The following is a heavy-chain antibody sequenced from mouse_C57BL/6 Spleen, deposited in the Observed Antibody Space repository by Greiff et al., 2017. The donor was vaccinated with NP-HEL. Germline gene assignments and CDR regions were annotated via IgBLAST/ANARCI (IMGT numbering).Heavy chain of an antibody. CDR1: GFNIKDYY. V-gene: IGHV14-1*01. CDR2: IDPEDGDT. Sequence: EVQLQQSGAELVRPGASVKLSCTASGFNIKDYYMHWVKQRPEQGLEWIGRIDPEDGDTEYAPKFQGKATMTADTSSNTAYLQLSSLTSEDTAVYYCTYGSSYYYYAMDYWGQGTSVTVSS. J-gene: IGHJ4*01. D-gene: IGHD1-1*01. CDR3: TYGSSYYYYAMDY.